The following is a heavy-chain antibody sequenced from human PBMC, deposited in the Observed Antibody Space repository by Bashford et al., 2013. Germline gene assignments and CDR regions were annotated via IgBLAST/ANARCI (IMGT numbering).Heavy chain of an antibody. CDR2: IDHSGDT. V-gene: IGHV4-59*01. CDR1: GGSFSGYY. D-gene: IGHD3-3*01. CDR3: AKEYYDFWRAVYHFDH. J-gene: IGHJ4*02. Sequence: SETLSLTCAVYGGSFSGYYWSWIRQSPGKGLEWIGYIDHSGDTNYNPSLKSRVTISVDTSKNQFSLKLSSVTAADTAVYYCAKEYYDFWRAVYHFDHWGQGTLVTVSS.